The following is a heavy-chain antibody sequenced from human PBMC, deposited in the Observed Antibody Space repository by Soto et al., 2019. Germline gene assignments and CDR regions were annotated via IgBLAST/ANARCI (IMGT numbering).Heavy chain of an antibody. J-gene: IGHJ5*02. Sequence: SETLSLTCSVSGGSITSFYWSWVRQPPGKGLEWIGYIYYLGSTNYNPSLKSRVTISADTSKNQLSLRLNSVTAADTAVYYCARVGGTIFGVLNQATNKYFHPWGQGALVTVS. CDR3: ARVGGTIFGVLNQATNKYFHP. V-gene: IGHV4-59*01. CDR1: GGSITSFY. D-gene: IGHD3-3*01. CDR2: IYYLGST.